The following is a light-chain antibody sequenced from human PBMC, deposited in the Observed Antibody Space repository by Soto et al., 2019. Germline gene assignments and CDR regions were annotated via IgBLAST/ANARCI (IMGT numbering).Light chain of an antibody. J-gene: IGKJ5*01. V-gene: IGKV1-39*01. CDR2: AAS. CDR1: QSISSY. CDR3: QQRYSTPIT. Sequence: DIQMTQSPSSLSASVGDRVTITCRASQSISSYLNWYQQKPGKAPKLLIYAASSLQSGVPSRFSGSGSGADFTLTISSLQHEDFATYYCQQRYSTPITFGQGTRLEIK.